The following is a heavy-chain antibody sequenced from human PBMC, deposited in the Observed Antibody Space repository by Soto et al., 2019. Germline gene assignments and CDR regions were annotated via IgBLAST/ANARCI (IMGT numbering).Heavy chain of an antibody. CDR1: GGSISSSSYY. J-gene: IGHJ3*02. V-gene: IGHV4-39*01. D-gene: IGHD3-10*01. CDR2: IYYSGST. CDR3: ARRRGSDAFDI. Sequence: SETLSLTCTVSGGSISSSSYYWGWVRQPPGKGLEWIGSIYYSGSTYYNPSLKSRVTISVDTSKNQFSLKLSSVTAADTAVYYCARRRGSDAFDIWGQGTMVTVSS.